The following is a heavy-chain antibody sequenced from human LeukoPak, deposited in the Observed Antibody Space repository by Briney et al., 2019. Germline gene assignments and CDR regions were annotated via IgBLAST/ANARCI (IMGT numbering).Heavy chain of an antibody. Sequence: PGGSLRLSCAASGFTFSSYWMSWVRQAPGKGLEWVANIKQDGSEKYYVDSVKGRFTISRDNAKNSLYLQMNSLRAEDTAVYYCARDQGYSSGWYGGGYYYYGMDVWGQGTTVTVSS. CDR1: GFTFSSYW. V-gene: IGHV3-7*01. CDR3: ARDQGYSSGWYGGGYYYYGMDV. D-gene: IGHD6-19*01. CDR2: IKQDGSEK. J-gene: IGHJ6*02.